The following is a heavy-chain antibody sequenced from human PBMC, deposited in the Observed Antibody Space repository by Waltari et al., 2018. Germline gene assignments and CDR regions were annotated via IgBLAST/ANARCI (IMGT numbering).Heavy chain of an antibody. CDR1: RGSIVGYY. CDR3: ASVHYGGNSRHVAFDV. CDR2: TYFRGST. D-gene: IGHD4-17*01. Sequence: QVQLQESGPGLVKPSETLSLTCTVSRGSIVGYYWSWVRLPPGKGLEWIGHTYFRGSTDYNPSLKRRVTISVDTFKKQFSLNLTSGTAADTAVYYCASVHYGGNSRHVAFDVWGQGTMVIVSS. J-gene: IGHJ3*01. V-gene: IGHV4-59*01.